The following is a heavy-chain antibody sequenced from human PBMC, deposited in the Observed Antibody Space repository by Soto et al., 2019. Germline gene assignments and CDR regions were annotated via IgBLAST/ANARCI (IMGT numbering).Heavy chain of an antibody. V-gene: IGHV4-59*01. CDR2: IYYSGRT. D-gene: IGHD2-15*01. CDR1: GGSISSYY. Sequence: QVQLQESGPGLVKPSETLSLTCTVSGGSISSYYWSWIRQPPGKGLEWIGYIYYSGRTNYNPSLKGRVTSSVATSQNQFALRLSSVDAANTVVYYCARDGDCSGCSCCRGGLGYWGQGTLVTVSS. J-gene: IGHJ4*02. CDR3: ARDGDCSGCSCCRGGLGY.